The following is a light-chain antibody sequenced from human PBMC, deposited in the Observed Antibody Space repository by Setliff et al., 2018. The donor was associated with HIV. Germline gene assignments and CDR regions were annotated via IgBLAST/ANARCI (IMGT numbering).Light chain of an antibody. CDR2: DVS. Sequence: QSALTQPASVSGSPGQSITISCTGTSSDVGRYNYVSWYQQHPGKTPKLIIYDVSKWPSGVSNRFSASKSGNTASLTTSGLQAEDEADYYCCSYTSISTYVFGTGTKVTVL. V-gene: IGLV2-14*03. CDR1: SSDVGRYNY. CDR3: CSYTSISTYV. J-gene: IGLJ1*01.